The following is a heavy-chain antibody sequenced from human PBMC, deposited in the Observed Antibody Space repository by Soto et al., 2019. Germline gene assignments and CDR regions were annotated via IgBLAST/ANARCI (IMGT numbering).Heavy chain of an antibody. Sequence: SETLSLTCTVSGGSISSSTYYWGWIRQPPGKGLEWIGNIYYSGSTYYNPSLTSRVTISVDTSKSQFSLTLTSVTAADTAVYYCARQGYSGDRYFDYWGQGTLVTVSS. CDR1: GGSISSSTYY. CDR2: IYYSGST. J-gene: IGHJ4*02. CDR3: ARQGYSGDRYFDY. V-gene: IGHV4-39*01. D-gene: IGHD6-25*01.